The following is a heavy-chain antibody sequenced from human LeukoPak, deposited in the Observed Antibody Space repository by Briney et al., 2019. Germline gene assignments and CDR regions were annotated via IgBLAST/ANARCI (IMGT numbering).Heavy chain of an antibody. V-gene: IGHV6-1*01. J-gene: IGHJ5*02. CDR1: GDSVSSNSAA. Sequence: PSQTLSLTCAISGDSVSSNSAAWNWIRQSPSRGLEWLGRTYYRSRWLNDYAISVKSRITINPDTSKNQFSLQLSSVTPEDTAVYYCAREDDSGDITIDCFDPWGQGTLVTVSS. CDR2: TYYRSRWLN. CDR3: AREDDSGDITIDCFDP. D-gene: IGHD1-26*01.